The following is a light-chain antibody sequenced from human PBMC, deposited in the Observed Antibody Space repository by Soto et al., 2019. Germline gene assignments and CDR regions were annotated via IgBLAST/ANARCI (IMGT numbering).Light chain of an antibody. J-gene: IGLJ1*01. CDR3: QSYDSSLSGSYV. V-gene: IGLV1-40*01. CDR1: SSHIGAGYD. CDR2: ANK. Sequence: QYVLAQAPSVARGPGHTITNFRTGSSSHIGAGYDVHWYQQVPGTAPKLLISANKNRPSGVPDRFSGSKSGTSASLAITGLQAEDEADYYCQSYDSSLSGSYVFGTGTKVTVL.